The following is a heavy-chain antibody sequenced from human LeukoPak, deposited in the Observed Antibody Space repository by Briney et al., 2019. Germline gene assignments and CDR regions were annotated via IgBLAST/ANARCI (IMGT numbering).Heavy chain of an antibody. J-gene: IGHJ5*02. CDR3: AKECGTYASGNLGNWFDP. D-gene: IGHD3-10*01. V-gene: IGHV3-23*01. Sequence: GGSLRLSCAASRFTFSSSAMSWVRQAPGKGLEWISAISGSGGGTWYADPVKGRFTISRDNSKNTLYLQMNSLRVEDTAVYFCAKECGTYASGNLGNWFDPWGQGTLVTVSS. CDR1: RFTFSSSA. CDR2: ISGSGGGT.